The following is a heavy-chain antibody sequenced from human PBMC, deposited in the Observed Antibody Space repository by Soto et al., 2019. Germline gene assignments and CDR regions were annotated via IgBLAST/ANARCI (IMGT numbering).Heavy chain of an antibody. CDR2: IRSKTNNDAT. D-gene: IGHD2-21*01. CDR3: TRLVPSGMDV. Sequence: EVQLVESGGGLVQPGGSLKLSCAASGFTFSGSDMHWVRQASGKGLEWVGRIRSKTNNDATAYAASVKGRFTISRDDSENTAYLQMNSLKTEDTAVYYCTRLVPSGMDVWGQGTTVIVSS. CDR1: GFTFSGSD. V-gene: IGHV3-73*02. J-gene: IGHJ6*02.